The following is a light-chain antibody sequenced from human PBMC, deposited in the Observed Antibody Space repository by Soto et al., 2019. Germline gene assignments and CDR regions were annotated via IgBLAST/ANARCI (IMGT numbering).Light chain of an antibody. CDR3: SSYTSSSTHWV. J-gene: IGLJ3*02. CDR2: EVS. CDR1: SSDVGGYNY. Sequence: QSALTQPASVSGSPGQSITISCTGTSSDVGGYNYVSWYQQHPGKAPKLMIYEVSNRPSGVSNRFSGSKSGNTASLTISGLQAEDEADYYCSSYTSSSTHWVCVGGTKLTVL. V-gene: IGLV2-14*01.